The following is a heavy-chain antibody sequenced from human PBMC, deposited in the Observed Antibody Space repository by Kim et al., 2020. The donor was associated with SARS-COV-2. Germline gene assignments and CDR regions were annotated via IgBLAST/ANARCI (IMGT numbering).Heavy chain of an antibody. CDR2: IKQDGSEK. V-gene: IGHV3-7*03. Sequence: GGSLRLSCAASGFTFSSYWMSWVRQAPGKGLEWVANIKQDGSEKYYVDSVKGRFTISRDNAKNSLYLQMNSLRAEDTAVYYCARDVETPARQHYYYYGMDVWGQGTTVTVSS. CDR3: ARDVETPARQHYYYYGMDV. CDR1: GFTFSSYW. J-gene: IGHJ6*02. D-gene: IGHD6-6*01.